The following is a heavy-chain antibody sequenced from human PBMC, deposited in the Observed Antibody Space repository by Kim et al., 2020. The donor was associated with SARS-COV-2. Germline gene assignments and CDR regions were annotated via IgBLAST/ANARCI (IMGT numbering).Heavy chain of an antibody. D-gene: IGHD1-1*01. Sequence: NADSVKGRFTISRDNAKNSLYLLMNSVRAEDTALYYCATDWNNYYCGMDVWGQGTTVTVSS. J-gene: IGHJ6*02. V-gene: IGHV3-9*01. CDR3: ATDWNNYYCGMDV.